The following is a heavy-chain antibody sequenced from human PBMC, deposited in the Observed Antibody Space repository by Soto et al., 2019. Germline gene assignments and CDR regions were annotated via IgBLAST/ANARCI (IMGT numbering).Heavy chain of an antibody. CDR2: ISSSSSYI. J-gene: IGHJ6*02. V-gene: IGHV3-21*01. CDR1: GFTFSSYS. CDR3: ARAGLGAQYYDSSGYYYYYYRMDV. Sequence: GGSLRLSCAASGFTFSSYSMNWVRQAPGKGLEWVSSISSSSSYIYYADSVKGRFTISRDNAKNSLYLQMNSLRAEDTAVYYCARAGLGAQYYDSSGYYYYYYRMDVWGQGTTVTVSS. D-gene: IGHD3-22*01.